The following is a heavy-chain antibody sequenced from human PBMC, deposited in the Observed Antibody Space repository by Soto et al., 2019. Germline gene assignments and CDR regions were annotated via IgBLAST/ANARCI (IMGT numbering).Heavy chain of an antibody. D-gene: IGHD6-19*01. Sequence: EVQLVESGGDLVQPGGSLRLSCVASGFTFSSYWMTWVRQAPGKGLEWVASINEDGDKKYYLDSVKGRFTISRDNAQNSLYLQMNSLRAEDTAVVYCARHSRSRGSFWGQGTLVTVSS. CDR1: GFTFSSYW. CDR2: INEDGDKK. V-gene: IGHV3-7*01. CDR3: ARHSRSRGSF. J-gene: IGHJ4*02.